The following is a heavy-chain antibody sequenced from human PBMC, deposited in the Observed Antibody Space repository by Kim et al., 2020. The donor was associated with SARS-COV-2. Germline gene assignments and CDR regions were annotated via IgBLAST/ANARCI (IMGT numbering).Heavy chain of an antibody. CDR3: SGGPFDP. CDR1: GFSFEDYA. D-gene: IGHD2-15*01. Sequence: GGSLRLSCRASGFSFEDYAINWFHQAAGKGLEWVGLIRGKRHGGTTAYAASVRERFIISRDDSNSIANLQMDRLKVDDTGVYYCSGGPFDPWGQGTVVTVSS. CDR2: IRGKRHGGTT. J-gene: IGHJ5*02. V-gene: IGHV3-49*03.